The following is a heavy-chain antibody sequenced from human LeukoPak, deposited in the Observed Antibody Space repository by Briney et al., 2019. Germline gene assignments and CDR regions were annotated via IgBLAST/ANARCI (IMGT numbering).Heavy chain of an antibody. Sequence: PSETLSLTCTVSGGSITRGIYYLTWIRQPPGKGLQWIGYISYSGSTNYNPSLKSRVTISVDTSKNKFSLKVSSVTAADTAVYYCAKISGSPSYYAMDVWGQGTTVTVSS. CDR2: ISYSGST. CDR3: AKISGSPSYYAMDV. V-gene: IGHV4-61*01. J-gene: IGHJ6*02. D-gene: IGHD1-26*01. CDR1: GGSITRGIYY.